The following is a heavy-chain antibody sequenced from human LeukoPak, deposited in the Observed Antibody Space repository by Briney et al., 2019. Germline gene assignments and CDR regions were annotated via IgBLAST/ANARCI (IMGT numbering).Heavy chain of an antibody. J-gene: IGHJ4*02. Sequence: SETLSLTCTVSGGSISSYYWSWIRQPPGKGLEWIGYIYYSGSTNYNPSLKSRVTISVGTSKNQFSLKLSSVTAADTAVYYCAGTSSSWYADYWGQGTLVTVSS. CDR1: GGSISSYY. D-gene: IGHD6-13*01. V-gene: IGHV4-59*01. CDR2: IYYSGST. CDR3: AGTSSSWYADY.